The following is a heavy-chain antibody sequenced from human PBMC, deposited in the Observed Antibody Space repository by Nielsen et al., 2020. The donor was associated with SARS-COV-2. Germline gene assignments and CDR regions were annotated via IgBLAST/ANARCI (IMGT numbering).Heavy chain of an antibody. Sequence: GESLKISCEASGFSFNKYPMHWVRQAPGKGLEWLTIISYDGSNEHYADSVKGRFSISRDNSKNLVYLQMNSLKTEDTAMYYCTAYSGYYYYYMDVWGKGTTVTVSS. J-gene: IGHJ6*03. V-gene: IGHV3-30-3*01. CDR2: ISYDGSNE. CDR3: TAYSGYYYYYMDV. CDR1: GFSFNKYP. D-gene: IGHD1-26*01.